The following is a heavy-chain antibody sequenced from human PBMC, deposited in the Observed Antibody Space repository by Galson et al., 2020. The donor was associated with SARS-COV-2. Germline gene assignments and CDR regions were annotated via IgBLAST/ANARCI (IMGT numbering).Heavy chain of an antibody. J-gene: IGHJ4*02. V-gene: IGHV1-24*01. CDR3: ATVYSLWFGELPYY. CDR2: FDPEDGET. Sequence: ASVKVSCKVSGYTLTELSMHWVRQAPGKGLEWMGGFDPEDGETIYAQKFQGGVTMTEDTSTDTAYMELSSLRSEDTAVYYCATVYSLWFGELPYYWGQGTLVTVSS. D-gene: IGHD3-10*01. CDR1: GYTLTELS.